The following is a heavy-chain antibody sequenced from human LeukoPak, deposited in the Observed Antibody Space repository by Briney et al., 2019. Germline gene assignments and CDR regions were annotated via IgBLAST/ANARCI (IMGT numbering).Heavy chain of an antibody. D-gene: IGHD3-9*01. Sequence: SGPTLVNPTQTLTLTCTFSGFSLSTRAVGVGWIRQPPGKALEWLALVYWVDDKRYSPSLKSRLTITKDTSKNQVVLTMTNMDPVDTATYYCAHSLPILTGFYDAFDVWGQGTMVTVSS. CDR1: GFSLSTRAVG. CDR2: VYWVDDK. CDR3: AHSLPILTGFYDAFDV. V-gene: IGHV2-5*02. J-gene: IGHJ3*01.